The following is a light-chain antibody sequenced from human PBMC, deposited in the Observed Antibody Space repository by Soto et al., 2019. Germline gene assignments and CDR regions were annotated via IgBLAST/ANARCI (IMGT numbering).Light chain of an antibody. CDR1: QSIGSY. J-gene: IGKJ5*01. Sequence: DIQMTQSPASLSASVGDRVTLTCRASQSIGSYLNWYQHKPRKAPKLLIYGASNLQSGVPSRFSGSGSGTDFTLTISSLQPEDFATYYCQQSDSTPPTFGQGTRLEIK. CDR3: QQSDSTPPT. V-gene: IGKV1-39*01. CDR2: GAS.